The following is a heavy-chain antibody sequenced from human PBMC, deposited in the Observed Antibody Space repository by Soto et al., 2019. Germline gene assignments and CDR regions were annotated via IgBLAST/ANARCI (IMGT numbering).Heavy chain of an antibody. V-gene: IGHV3-30-3*01. CDR2: ISYDGSNK. Sequence: GGSLRLSCAASGFTFSSYAMHWVRQAPGKGLEWVAVISYDGSNKYYADSVKGRFTISRDNSKNTLYLQMNSLRAEDTAVYYCARERGGGWYDYWGQGTLVTVSS. CDR3: ARERGGGWYDY. J-gene: IGHJ4*02. CDR1: GFTFSSYA. D-gene: IGHD6-19*01.